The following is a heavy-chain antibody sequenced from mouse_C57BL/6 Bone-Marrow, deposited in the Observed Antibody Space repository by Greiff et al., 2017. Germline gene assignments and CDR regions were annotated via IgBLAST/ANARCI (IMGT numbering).Heavy chain of an antibody. V-gene: IGHV14-4*01. CDR1: GFNIKADY. Sequence: VQLQQSGAELVRPGASVKLSCTASGFNIKADYMHWVKQRPEQGLEWIGGIDPENGDTEYASKFQGKATITADTSSNTAYLQLSSLTSEDTAVYYCTTVSSAWVAYWGQGTLVTVSA. CDR2: IDPENGDT. J-gene: IGHJ3*01. CDR3: TTVSSAWVAY.